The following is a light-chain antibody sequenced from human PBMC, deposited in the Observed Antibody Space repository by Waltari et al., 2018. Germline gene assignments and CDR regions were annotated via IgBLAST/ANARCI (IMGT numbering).Light chain of an antibody. V-gene: IGLV2-23*02. J-gene: IGLJ3*02. CDR3: CSYAGNYVWV. CDR2: DVS. Sequence: QSALTQPAAVSGSPGQSVTISCTGARSDSRRYDIVSWYQQHPGNAPKLVISDVSKRPSGVSDRFSGSKSGDTASLTISGLQFEDEADYYCCSYAGNYVWVFGGGTRLTVL. CDR1: RSDSRRYDI.